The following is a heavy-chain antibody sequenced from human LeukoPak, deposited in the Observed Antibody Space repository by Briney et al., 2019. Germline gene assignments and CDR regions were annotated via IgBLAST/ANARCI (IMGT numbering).Heavy chain of an antibody. CDR3: ARDHYDSSAYYYVGYY. V-gene: IGHV3-30*04. J-gene: IGHJ4*02. D-gene: IGHD3-22*01. CDR1: GFTFSSYA. Sequence: PGGSLRLSCASSGFTFSSYAMHWVRQAPGKGLEWVAVISYDGSNKYYADSVKGRFTISRDNSKNTLFLQMNSLRAEDTAVFYCARDHYDSSAYYYVGYYWGQGTLVTVSS. CDR2: ISYDGSNK.